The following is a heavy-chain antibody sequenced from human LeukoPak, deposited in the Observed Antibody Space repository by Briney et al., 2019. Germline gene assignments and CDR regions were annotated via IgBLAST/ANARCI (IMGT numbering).Heavy chain of an antibody. CDR3: ARARAYGSGSYYPANWYFDLWKANWYFDL. V-gene: IGHV1-2*02. J-gene: IGHJ2*01. CDR2: INPNSGGT. D-gene: IGHD3-10*01. Sequence: ASVKVSCKASGYTFTGYYMHWVRQAPGQGLEWRGWINPNSGGTNYAQKFQGRDTMTRDTSISTAYMELSRLRSDDTAVYYCARARAYGSGSYYPANWYFDLWKANWYFDLWGRGTLVTVSS. CDR1: GYTFTGYY.